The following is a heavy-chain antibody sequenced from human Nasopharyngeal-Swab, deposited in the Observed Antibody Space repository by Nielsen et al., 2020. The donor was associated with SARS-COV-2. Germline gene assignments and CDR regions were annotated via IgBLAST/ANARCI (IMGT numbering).Heavy chain of an antibody. CDR3: AGGNQWLSFDL. Sequence: LRISCTGSGFTFSDSYMSWIRQAPGKGLEWVAYISSSGRHIYYADSVKGRFTISRDNAKNSLFLHMDSLRVEDTALYYCAGGNQWLSFDLWGQGTLVTVSS. CDR1: GFTFSDSY. V-gene: IGHV3-11*04. CDR2: ISSSGRHI. J-gene: IGHJ4*02. D-gene: IGHD6-19*01.